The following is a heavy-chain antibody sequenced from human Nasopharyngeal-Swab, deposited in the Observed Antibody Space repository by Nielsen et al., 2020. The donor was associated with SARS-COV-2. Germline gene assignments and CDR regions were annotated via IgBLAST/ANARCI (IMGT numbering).Heavy chain of an antibody. V-gene: IGHV3-23*01. CDR2: ISGSGGST. J-gene: IGHJ4*02. D-gene: IGHD3-22*01. Sequence: GESLKISCAASGFTFSSYAMSWVRQAPGKGLEWVSAISGSGGSTYYADSVKGRFTISRDNSKNTLYLQMNSLRAEDTAVYYCAKALGSSGYYFFDYWGQGTPVTVSS. CDR1: GFTFSSYA. CDR3: AKALGSSGYYFFDY.